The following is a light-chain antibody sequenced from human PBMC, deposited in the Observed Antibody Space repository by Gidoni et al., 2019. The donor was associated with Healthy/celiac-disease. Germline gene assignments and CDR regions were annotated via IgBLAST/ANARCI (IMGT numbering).Light chain of an antibody. Sequence: ESVLTQSPGTLSLSPGERATLSCRASQSVSSSYLAWYQQKPGQAPSLLIYGASSRATGIPDRFSGSGSATVFTLTISRLAPEDFAVYYCQQYGSSPYTFGQGTQLEIK. CDR3: QQYGSSPYT. CDR1: QSVSSSY. CDR2: GAS. V-gene: IGKV3-20*01. J-gene: IGKJ2*01.